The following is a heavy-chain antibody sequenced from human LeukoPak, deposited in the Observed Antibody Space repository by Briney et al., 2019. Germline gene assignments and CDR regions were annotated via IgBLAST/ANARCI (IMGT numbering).Heavy chain of an antibody. D-gene: IGHD6-6*01. CDR1: GGSISSYY. V-gene: IGHV4-4*07. CDR3: ARSPVEQLGLYYYYYMDV. Sequence: PSETLSLTCTVSGGSISSYYWNWIRQPAGKGLEWIGHIHTSGSTNSNPSLRSRLTMSIDTSKNQFSLKLSSVTAADTAVYYCARSPVEQLGLYYYYYMDVWGKGTTVTVSS. CDR2: IHTSGST. J-gene: IGHJ6*03.